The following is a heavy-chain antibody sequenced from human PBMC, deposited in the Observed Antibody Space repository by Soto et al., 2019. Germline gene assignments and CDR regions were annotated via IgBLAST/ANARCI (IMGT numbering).Heavy chain of an antibody. CDR2: ITPYNGDT. Sequence: QVQLVQSGAELKKPGASVKVSCKASGHTFTTYAISWMRQAPGQGLEWMGWITPYNGDTNYAQKCQGRVTMTTDTSTSTVYMELRSLRSDDTAVYYCARGEGAFDIWGQGTMVTVSS. CDR3: ARGEGAFDI. D-gene: IGHD1-26*01. V-gene: IGHV1-18*01. CDR1: GHTFTTYA. J-gene: IGHJ3*02.